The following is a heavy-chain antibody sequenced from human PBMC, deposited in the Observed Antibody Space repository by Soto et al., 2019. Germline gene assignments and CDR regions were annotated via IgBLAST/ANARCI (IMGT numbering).Heavy chain of an antibody. CDR1: GFTFSSYS. CDR2: ISSSSSYI. J-gene: IGHJ6*02. V-gene: IGHV3-21*01. Sequence: EVQLVESEGGLVKPGGSLRLSCAASGFTFSSYSMNWVRQAPGKGLEWVSSISSSSSYIYYADSVKGRFTISRDNAKNSLYLQMNSLRAEDTAVYYCARFSYYYDSSGYMTYYYGMDVWGQGTTVTVSS. D-gene: IGHD3-22*01. CDR3: ARFSYYYDSSGYMTYYYGMDV.